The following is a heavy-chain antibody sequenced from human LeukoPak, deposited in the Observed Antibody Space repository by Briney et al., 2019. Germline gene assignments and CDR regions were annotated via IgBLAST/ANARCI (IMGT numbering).Heavy chain of an antibody. CDR3: ARGSTTLGSPYYFDF. Sequence: NPSETLSLTCTVSGGSMTYYFWSWVRQPAGKGLEWIGRIYTNDNSNYNPSLKSRVTMSIDTSKNHFSLRLRSVTATDTAIYYCARGSTTLGSPYYFDFWGPGTWVTASS. CDR2: IYTNDNS. V-gene: IGHV4-4*07. CDR1: GGSMTYYF. J-gene: IGHJ4*02. D-gene: IGHD1/OR15-1a*01.